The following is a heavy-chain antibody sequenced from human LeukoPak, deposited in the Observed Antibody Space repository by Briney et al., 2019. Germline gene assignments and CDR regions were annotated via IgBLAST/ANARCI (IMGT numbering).Heavy chain of an antibody. D-gene: IGHD6-19*01. CDR3: ARQAGVT. J-gene: IGHJ5*02. CDR2: IKGDASEK. CDR1: GFSINNYS. Sequence: GGSLRLSCAVSGFSINNYSMTWYRQAPGKGLECVAHIKGDASEKYYLDSVKGRFTISRDNAKNSLYLQMNSLRAEDTAVYYCARQAGVTWGQGTLVTVSS. V-gene: IGHV3-7*01.